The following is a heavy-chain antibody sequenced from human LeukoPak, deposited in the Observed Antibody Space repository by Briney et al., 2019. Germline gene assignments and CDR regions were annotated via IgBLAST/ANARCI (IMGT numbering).Heavy chain of an antibody. J-gene: IGHJ6*02. V-gene: IGHV1-8*01. CDR2: MNPNSGNT. CDR1: GYTFTSYD. CDR3: AIDYGDDYYYYYGMDV. Sequence: ASVKVSCKASGYTFTSYDINWVRQATGQGLEWMGWMNPNSGNTGYAQKFQGRVTMTRNTSISTAYMELSSLRSEDTAVYYCAIDYGDDYYYYYGMDVWGQGTTVTVSS. D-gene: IGHD4-17*01.